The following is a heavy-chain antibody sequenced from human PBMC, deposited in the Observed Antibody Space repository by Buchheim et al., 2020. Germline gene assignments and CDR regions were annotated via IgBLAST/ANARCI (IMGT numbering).Heavy chain of an antibody. D-gene: IGHD2-21*02. CDR2: FYYSVST. Sequence: QLQLQESGPGLVKPSETLSLTCTVSGGSISSSSYYWGWIRQPPGKGLEWIGSFYYSVSTYYNPSLKSRVTISVDTSQNHFSLKLRSETAADTAVYYCARDLAYCGGDCYSGNWFDPWGQGTL. J-gene: IGHJ5*02. V-gene: IGHV4-39*02. CDR3: ARDLAYCGGDCYSGNWFDP. CDR1: GGSISSSSYY.